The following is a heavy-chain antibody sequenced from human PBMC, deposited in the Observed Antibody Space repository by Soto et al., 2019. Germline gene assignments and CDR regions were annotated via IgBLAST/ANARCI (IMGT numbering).Heavy chain of an antibody. J-gene: IGHJ6*02. CDR2: IYYSGST. Sequence: SETLSLTCTVSGGSISSYYWSWIRQPPGKGLEWIGYIYYSGSTNYNPSLKSRVTISVDTSKNPFSLKLSSVTAADTAVYYCARVVGGSSWEPYYYYYGMDVWGQGTTVTVSS. V-gene: IGHV4-59*01. CDR1: GGSISSYY. CDR3: ARVVGGSSWEPYYYYYGMDV. D-gene: IGHD6-13*01.